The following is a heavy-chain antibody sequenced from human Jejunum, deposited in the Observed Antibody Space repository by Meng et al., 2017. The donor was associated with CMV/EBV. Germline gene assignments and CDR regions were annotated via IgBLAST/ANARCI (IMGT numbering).Heavy chain of an antibody. J-gene: IGHJ4*02. D-gene: IGHD3-10*01. Sequence: QVHLLQSEAEVKKPGASVGVSCEASGYTFASYGISWLRQAPGQGLEWMGWFVNNVDTYSAQKFQGRVTMTTDTHTSTAFMELRSLRSDDTAVYYCARGTPGRSYSDYWGQGTLVTVSS. CDR3: ARGTPGRSYSDY. CDR1: GYTFASYG. CDR2: FVNNVDT. V-gene: IGHV1-18*01.